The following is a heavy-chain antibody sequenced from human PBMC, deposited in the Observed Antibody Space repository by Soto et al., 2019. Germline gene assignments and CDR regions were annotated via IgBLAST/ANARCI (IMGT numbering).Heavy chain of an antibody. J-gene: IGHJ6*01. CDR2: ITNSGDRT. CDR3: AKETSGDWGYIDG. D-gene: IGHD2-21*02. Sequence: EVQLLESGGGLVQPGGSLRLSCAASGFTFGSYAMTWGRQAPGKGLEWVASITNSGDRTEYAFFVEGRFTISRDNSHKMLYLQMTALTAGDTAFYYCAKETSGDWGYIDGWGRGTTVNASS. V-gene: IGHV3-23*01. CDR1: GFTFGSYA.